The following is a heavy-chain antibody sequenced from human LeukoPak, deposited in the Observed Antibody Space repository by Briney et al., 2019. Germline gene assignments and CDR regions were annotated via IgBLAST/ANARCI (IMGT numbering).Heavy chain of an antibody. CDR3: VREESGGYFDY. V-gene: IGHV1-2*02. CDR1: GYTFTGYY. CDR2: INPNSGGT. J-gene: IGHJ4*02. D-gene: IGHD2-8*02. Sequence: ASVKVSCKASGYTFTGYYMHWVRQAPGQGLEWMGWINPNSGGTNYAQKFRDRVTMTRDTSTSTVYMELSSLRSEDTAVYHCVREESGGYFDYWGQGTLVTVSS.